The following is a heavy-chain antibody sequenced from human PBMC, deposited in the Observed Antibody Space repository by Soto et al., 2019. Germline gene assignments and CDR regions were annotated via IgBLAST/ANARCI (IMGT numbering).Heavy chain of an antibody. D-gene: IGHD6-13*01. CDR3: TTDYLAAAVPPNY. CDR1: GFTFSNAW. Sequence: GGSLRLSCAASGFTFSNAWMSWVRQAPGKGLEWVGRIKSKTDGGTTDYAAPVKGRFTISRDDSKNTLYLQMNSLKTEDTAVYYCTTDYLAAAVPPNYWGQGTLVTVSS. J-gene: IGHJ4*02. CDR2: IKSKTDGGTT. V-gene: IGHV3-15*01.